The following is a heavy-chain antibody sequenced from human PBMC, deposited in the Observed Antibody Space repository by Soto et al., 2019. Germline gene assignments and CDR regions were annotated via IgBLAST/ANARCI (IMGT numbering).Heavy chain of an antibody. CDR3: VRSGHTFGGVM. Sequence: TSEPQSLTCSVAGGKMNNYDGSWVRQHPGRGLEWIGYMYSSGSSNYNSSLKSRVTISVDTSKNQFSLKLSSVTAADTAVYYCVRSGHTFGGVMWGLGTLVSLSS. V-gene: IGHV4-59*01. J-gene: IGHJ4*02. D-gene: IGHD3-16*01. CDR1: GGKMNNYD. CDR2: MYSSGSS.